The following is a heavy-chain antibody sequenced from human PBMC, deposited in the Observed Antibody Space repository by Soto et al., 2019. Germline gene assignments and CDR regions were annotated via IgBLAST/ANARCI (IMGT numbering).Heavy chain of an antibody. V-gene: IGHV4-31*02. CDR1: GGSISRGGYY. J-gene: IGHJ6*02. CDR3: AREKDDSGDYVWGSYRQLGMDV. CDR2: IYYSGST. D-gene: IGHD3-16*02. Sequence: SETMSLTCTVSGGSISRGGYYWSWIRQHPGKGLEWIGYIYYSGSTYYNPSLKSRVTISVDTSKNQFSLKLSSVTAADTAVYYCAREKDDSGDYVWGSYRQLGMDVWGQGTTVTVSS.